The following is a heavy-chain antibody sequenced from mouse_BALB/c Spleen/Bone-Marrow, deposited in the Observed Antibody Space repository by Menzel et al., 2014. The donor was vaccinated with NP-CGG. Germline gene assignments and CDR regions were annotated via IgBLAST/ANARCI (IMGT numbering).Heavy chain of an antibody. V-gene: IGHV5-6-3*01. Sequence: EVQLVESGGGLVQPGGSLKLSCAASGFTFSRYGMSWVRPTPDKRLELVATINSNGGSTYYPDSVKGRFTISRDNAKNTLYLQMSSLKSEDTAMYYCARDGPYFFDYWGRGTTLTVSS. CDR3: ARDGPYFFDY. D-gene: IGHD2-10*01. J-gene: IGHJ2*01. CDR2: INSNGGST. CDR1: GFTFSRYG.